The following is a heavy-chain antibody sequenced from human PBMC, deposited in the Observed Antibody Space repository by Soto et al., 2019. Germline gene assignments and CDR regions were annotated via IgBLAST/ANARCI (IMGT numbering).Heavy chain of an antibody. Sequence: GESLKISCAASGFTFSSYAMHWVRQAPGKGLEWVAVISYDGSNKYYADSVKGRFTISRDNSKNTLYLQMNSLRAEDTAVYYCARVGSIFGVVSGGMDVWGQGTTVTVSS. CDR2: ISYDGSNK. CDR3: ARVGSIFGVVSGGMDV. CDR1: GFTFSSYA. J-gene: IGHJ6*02. V-gene: IGHV3-30-3*01. D-gene: IGHD3-3*01.